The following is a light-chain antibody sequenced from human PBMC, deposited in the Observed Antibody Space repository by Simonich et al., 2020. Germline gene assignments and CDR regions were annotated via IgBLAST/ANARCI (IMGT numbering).Light chain of an antibody. J-gene: IGKJ1*01. CDR3: QQYYSTPPWT. Sequence: DIVMTQSPDSLAVSLGERPTITCKSSHSVLYRSHNKNYFAWYQQKTGQLPKLLIYWASNRESGVPDRFSGSGSGTDFTLTISSLQAEDVAVYYCQQYYSTPPWTFGQGTKVEIK. CDR1: HSVLYRSHNKNY. V-gene: IGKV4-1*01. CDR2: WAS.